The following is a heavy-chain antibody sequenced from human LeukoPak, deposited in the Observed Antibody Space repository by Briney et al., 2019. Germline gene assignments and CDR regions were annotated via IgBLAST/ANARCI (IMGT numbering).Heavy chain of an antibody. V-gene: IGHV3-48*01. CDR3: ARDSMYAFDI. J-gene: IGHJ3*02. Sequence: GGSLRLSCAASGFTFSSYSMNWVRQAPGKGLEWISYFSTSSGTISYADSVKGRFTISRDNAKNSLYLQMNSLRAENTAVYYCARDSMYAFDIWGQGTMVTVSS. CDR1: GFTFSSYS. CDR2: FSTSSGTI. D-gene: IGHD2-2*01.